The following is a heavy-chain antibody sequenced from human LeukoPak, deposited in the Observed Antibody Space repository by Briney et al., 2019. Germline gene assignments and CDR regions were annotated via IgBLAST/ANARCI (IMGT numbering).Heavy chain of an antibody. CDR1: GGSFSGYY. CDR2: INHSGST. V-gene: IGHV4-34*01. J-gene: IGHJ4*02. D-gene: IGHD2-8*01. Sequence: SESLSLTCAVYGGSFSGYYWSWIRQPPGKGLECIGEINHSGSTNYNPSLKSRVTISVDTSKNQFYLKLSSVTAADTAVYYCARGLVLMVYAIGFDYWGQGTLVTVSS. CDR3: ARGLVLMVYAIGFDY.